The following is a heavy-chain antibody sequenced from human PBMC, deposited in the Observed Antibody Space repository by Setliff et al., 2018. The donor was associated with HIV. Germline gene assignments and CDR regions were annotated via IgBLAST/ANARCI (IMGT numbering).Heavy chain of an antibody. CDR1: GGTFSTYA. V-gene: IGHV1-69*13. Sequence: SVKVSCKASGGTFSTYAISWVRQAPGQGLEWMGGIVPVFGIGRSPQKFQGRVIITADESTSTAYMELSSLTSGDTAVYYCARTPERSYGSGSIPNRFDYWGQGTLVTVSS. CDR2: IVPVFGIG. D-gene: IGHD3-10*01. J-gene: IGHJ4*02. CDR3: ARTPERSYGSGSIPNRFDY.